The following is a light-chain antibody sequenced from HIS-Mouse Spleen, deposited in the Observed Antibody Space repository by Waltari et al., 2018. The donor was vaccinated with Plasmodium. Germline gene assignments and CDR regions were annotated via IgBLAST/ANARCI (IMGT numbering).Light chain of an antibody. CDR3: GTWDSSLSAGVV. Sequence: QSVLTQPPSVSAAPGQKVTISCSGSSSNIGNNYVSCYQQLPGTAPKLLIYTNNKRPSGIPDRFSGSKSGTSATLGITGLQTGDEADYYCGTWDSSLSAGVVFGGGTKLTVL. V-gene: IGLV1-51*01. CDR1: SSNIGNNY. J-gene: IGLJ2*01. CDR2: TNN.